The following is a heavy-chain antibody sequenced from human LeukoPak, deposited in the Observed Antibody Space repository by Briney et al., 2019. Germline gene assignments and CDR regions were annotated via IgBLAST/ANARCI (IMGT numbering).Heavy chain of an antibody. CDR1: GGSISSYY. D-gene: IGHD3-10*01. CDR3: ARDIYGSGSYYPNWFDP. Sequence: SETLSLTCTVSGGSISSYYWSWIRQPPGKGLEWIGYIYYSGSTNYNPSLKGRVTISVDTSKNQFSLKLSSVTAADTAVYYCARDIYGSGSYYPNWFDPWGQGTLVTVSS. V-gene: IGHV4-59*01. J-gene: IGHJ5*02. CDR2: IYYSGST.